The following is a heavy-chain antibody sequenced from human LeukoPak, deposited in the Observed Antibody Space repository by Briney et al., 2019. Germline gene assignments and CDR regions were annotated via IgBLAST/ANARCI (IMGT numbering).Heavy chain of an antibody. CDR3: AREDSGSYDY. CDR1: GFTFSSYW. CDR2: IKKDGSPN. V-gene: IGHV3-7*01. J-gene: IGHJ4*02. Sequence: GGSLRLSCAASGFTFSSYWMSWVRQAPGKGLEWVANIKKDGSPNYYVDPVKGRFTISRDNAKNTLYLQMNSLRAEDTAVYYCAREDSGSYDYWGQGTLVTVSS. D-gene: IGHD1-26*01.